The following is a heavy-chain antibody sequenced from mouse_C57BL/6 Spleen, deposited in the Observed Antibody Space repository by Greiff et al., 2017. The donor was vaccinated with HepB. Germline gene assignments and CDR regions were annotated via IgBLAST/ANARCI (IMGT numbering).Heavy chain of an antibody. D-gene: IGHD1-1*01. V-gene: IGHV1-74*01. CDR1: GYTFTSYW. Sequence: QVQLQQPGAELVKPGASVKVSCKASGYTFTSYWMHWVKQRPGQGLEWIGRIHPSDSDTNYNQKFKGKATLTVDKSSSTAYMQPSSLTSEDSAVYYCAIMYYYGSSPYAMDYWGQGTSVTVSS. J-gene: IGHJ4*01. CDR3: AIMYYYGSSPYAMDY. CDR2: IHPSDSDT.